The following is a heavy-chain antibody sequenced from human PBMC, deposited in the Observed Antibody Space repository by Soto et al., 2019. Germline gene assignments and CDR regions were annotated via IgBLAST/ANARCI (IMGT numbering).Heavy chain of an antibody. CDR3: AKESVLPWFGDQRGAFDI. V-gene: IGHV3-23*01. CDR1: GFTFSKYA. Sequence: GGSLRLSCEASGFTFSKYAMIWVRQAPGKGQEWVSGITGSGLTIEHSASVKGRFTISRDNSKNTLYLQMNSLRAEDTAVYYCAKESVLPWFGDQRGAFDIWGQGTMVTVSS. D-gene: IGHD3-10*01. J-gene: IGHJ3*02. CDR2: ITGSGLTI.